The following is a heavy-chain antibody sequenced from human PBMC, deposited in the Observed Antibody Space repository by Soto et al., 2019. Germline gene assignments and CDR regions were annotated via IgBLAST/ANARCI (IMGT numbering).Heavy chain of an antibody. J-gene: IGHJ6*02. V-gene: IGHV4-34*01. CDR3: ARDIITVIGGEIYYYFGMDV. CDR2: INQSGTT. Sequence: PSETLSLTCAVNGGSFREYYWSWLRQPPGKGLEWIGEINQSGTTHYNPSLKRRINISIDTSKNKFSLNLTSVTAADTATYYCARDIITVIGGEIYYYFGMDVWGQGTTVTVSS. D-gene: IGHD3-10*01. CDR1: GGSFREYY.